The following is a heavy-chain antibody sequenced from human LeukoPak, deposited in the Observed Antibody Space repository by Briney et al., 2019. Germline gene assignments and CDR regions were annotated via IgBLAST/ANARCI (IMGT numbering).Heavy chain of an antibody. D-gene: IGHD5-18*01. J-gene: IGHJ4*02. CDR1: GGSISSSSAY. CDR3: VSPRGFSYGYFDY. Sequence: PSETLSLTCTVSGGSISSSSAYWGWIRQPPGKGLEWIGSIYYSKNTYYNPSLKSRVTISADTSKNQFSLTLGSVSATDTAVYSCVSPRGFSYGYFDYCGQGTLVTVSS. V-gene: IGHV4-39*01. CDR2: IYYSKNT.